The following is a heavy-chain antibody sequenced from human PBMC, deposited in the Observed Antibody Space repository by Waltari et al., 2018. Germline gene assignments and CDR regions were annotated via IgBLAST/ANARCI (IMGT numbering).Heavy chain of an antibody. D-gene: IGHD2-21*01. J-gene: IGHJ3*02. CDR2: MNTNSGNT. CDR1: GSRFRSSD. Sequence: QVQLEQSGAEMVTPWAYVRVSCTASGSRFRSSDLSWVRQAPGQGLEWMGWMNTNSGNTGYAEKFQGRVTITRNTSINTAYMDLSGLRSEDTAVYYCARGSGDLDIWGQGTMVTVSS. CDR3: ARGSGDLDI. V-gene: IGHV1-8*01.